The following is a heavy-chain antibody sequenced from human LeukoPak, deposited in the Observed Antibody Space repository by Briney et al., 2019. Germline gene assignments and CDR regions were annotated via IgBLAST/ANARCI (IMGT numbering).Heavy chain of an antibody. Sequence: PSETLSLTCTVSGGSISSYYWSWIRQPPGKGLEWIGYIYYTENTNYNPSLKSRVTISVDTSKNQSSLNLTSVTAADTAVYYCAGGNFYDSRGHPYHFHYWGQGTLVTVPS. D-gene: IGHD3-22*01. CDR1: GGSISSYY. J-gene: IGHJ4*02. CDR3: AGGNFYDSRGHPYHFHY. V-gene: IGHV4-59*01. CDR2: IYYTENT.